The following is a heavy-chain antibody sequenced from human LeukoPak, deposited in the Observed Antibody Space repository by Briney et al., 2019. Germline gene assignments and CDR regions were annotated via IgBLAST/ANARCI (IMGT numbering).Heavy chain of an antibody. CDR1: GGSFSGYY. CDR3: ASLGLARPYYYYYMDV. D-gene: IGHD3-3*02. CDR2: INHSGST. V-gene: IGHV4-34*01. J-gene: IGHJ6*03. Sequence: PSETLSLTCAVYGGSFSGYYWSWIRQPPGKGLEWIGEINHSGSTNYNPSLKSPVTISVDTSKNQFSLKLSSVTAADTAVYYCASLGLARPYYYYYMDVWGKGTTVTVSS.